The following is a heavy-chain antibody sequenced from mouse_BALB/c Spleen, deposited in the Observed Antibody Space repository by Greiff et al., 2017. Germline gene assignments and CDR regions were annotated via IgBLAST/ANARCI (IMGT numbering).Heavy chain of an antibody. CDR2: ISYSGST. CDR3: ARSGLRRGRDY. Sequence: VQLQQSGPGLVKPSQSLSLTCTVTGYSITSDYAWNWIRQFPGNKLEWMGYISYSGSTSYNPSLKSRISITRDTSKNQFFLQLNSVTTEDTATYYCARSGLRRGRDYWGQGTTLTVSS. J-gene: IGHJ2*01. V-gene: IGHV3-2*02. CDR1: GYSITSDYA. D-gene: IGHD2-2*01.